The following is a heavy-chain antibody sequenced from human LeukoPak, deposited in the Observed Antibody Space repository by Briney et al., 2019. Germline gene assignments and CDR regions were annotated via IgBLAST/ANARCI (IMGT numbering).Heavy chain of an antibody. CDR3: ARVRRGYSPGYFDY. J-gene: IGHJ4*02. Sequence: PSETLSLTCTVSGGSISSYYWSWIRQPPGKGLEWIGYIYYSGSTNYNPSLKSRVTISVDTSKNQFSLKLSSVTAADTAVYYCARVRRGYSPGYFDYWGQGTLVTVSS. CDR1: GGSISSYY. V-gene: IGHV4-59*01. CDR2: IYYSGST. D-gene: IGHD5-18*01.